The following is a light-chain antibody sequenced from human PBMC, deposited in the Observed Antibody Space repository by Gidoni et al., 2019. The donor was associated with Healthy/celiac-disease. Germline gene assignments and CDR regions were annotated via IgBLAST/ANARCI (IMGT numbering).Light chain of an antibody. CDR1: QSVLYSPNNKNY. Sequence: DIVMNQSPDSLAVSLGERATINCKSSQSVLYSPNNKNYLAWYQQKPGQPPKLLIYWASTRESGVPARLSGSGSGTDFTLTISSLQAEDVAVYYCQQYYSTPYTFGQGTKLEIK. J-gene: IGKJ2*01. V-gene: IGKV4-1*01. CDR3: QQYYSTPYT. CDR2: WAS.